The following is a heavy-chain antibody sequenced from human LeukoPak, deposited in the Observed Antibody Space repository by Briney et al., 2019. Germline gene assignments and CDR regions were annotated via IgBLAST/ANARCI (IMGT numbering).Heavy chain of an antibody. CDR3: ARSSGLSLFDY. CDR1: AYTFTGYY. Sequence: GASVKVSCKASAYTFTGYYMHWVRQAPGQGLEWMGWINPNSGGTNYAQKFQGRVTMTRDTSISTAYMELSTLRSDDTAVYYCARSSGLSLFDYWGQGTLVSVSS. CDR2: INPNSGGT. D-gene: IGHD6-19*01. J-gene: IGHJ4*02. V-gene: IGHV1-2*02.